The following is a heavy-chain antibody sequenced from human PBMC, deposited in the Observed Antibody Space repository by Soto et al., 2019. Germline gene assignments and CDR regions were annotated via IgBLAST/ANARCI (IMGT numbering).Heavy chain of an antibody. Sequence: PSETLSVTCTVSGGSIISSSYYWVWIRQPPGKGLEWIGSIYYSGSTYYNPSLKSRVTISVDTSKNQFSLKLSSVTAADTAVYYCASSGWWYFDYWGQGTLVTVSS. CDR1: GGSIISSSYY. J-gene: IGHJ4*02. V-gene: IGHV4-39*01. CDR2: IYYSGST. D-gene: IGHD6-19*01. CDR3: ASSGWWYFDY.